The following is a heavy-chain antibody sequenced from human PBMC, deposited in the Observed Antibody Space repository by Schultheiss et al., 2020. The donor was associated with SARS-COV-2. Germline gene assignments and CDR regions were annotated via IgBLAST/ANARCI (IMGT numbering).Heavy chain of an antibody. CDR1: GFSFSNYW. CDR2: INHDGSTT. J-gene: IGHJ4*02. V-gene: IGHV3-74*01. D-gene: IGHD1-26*01. CDR3: ATRGSYIDY. Sequence: GESLKISCAASGFSFSNYWMHWVRQVPGKGLVWLSRINHDGSTTSYADSVRGRFSISRDNAKNTVYLHMNSLRAEDTAVYYCATRGSYIDYWGQGTLVTVSS.